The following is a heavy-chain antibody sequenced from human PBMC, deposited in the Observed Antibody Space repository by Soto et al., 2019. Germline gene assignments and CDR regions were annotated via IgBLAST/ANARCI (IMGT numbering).Heavy chain of an antibody. CDR1: GFTVSSHY. CDR2: IYPAGHT. Sequence: EVQLVESGGGLVQPGGSLRLSCAASGFTVSSHYMAWVRLTPGMRLEWVSLIYPAGHTYYRDSVKGRFTISRDYSKNTLSLHIDSLRAEDAAVYFCARGAPDSNGSPFDHWGQGTRVTMSS. V-gene: IGHV3-53*01. D-gene: IGHD3-22*01. CDR3: ARGAPDSNGSPFDH. J-gene: IGHJ4*01.